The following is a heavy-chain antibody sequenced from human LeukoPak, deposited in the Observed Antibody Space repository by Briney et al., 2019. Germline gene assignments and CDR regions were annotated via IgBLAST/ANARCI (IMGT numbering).Heavy chain of an antibody. V-gene: IGHV3-21*01. J-gene: IGHJ4*02. D-gene: IGHD2-15*01. Sequence: PGGSLRLSCAASGFTFSSYAMHWVRQAPGKGLEWVSSISGSKSYIYYADSVKGRFTISRDDAKNSLYLQMNSLRAEDTAVYYCARDHVLAATMCDSWGQGTLVTVSA. CDR2: ISGSKSYI. CDR3: ARDHVLAATMCDS. CDR1: GFTFSSYA.